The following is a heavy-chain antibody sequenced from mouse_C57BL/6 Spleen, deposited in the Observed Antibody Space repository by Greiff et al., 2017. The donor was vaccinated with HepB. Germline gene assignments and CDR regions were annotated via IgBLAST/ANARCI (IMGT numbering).Heavy chain of an antibody. CDR1: GFTFSDYG. V-gene: IGHV5-17*01. D-gene: IGHD1-1*01. CDR2: ISSGSSTI. Sequence: EVQLVESGGGLVKPGGSPKLSCAASGFTFSDYGMHWVRQAPEKGLEWVAYISSGSSTIYYADTVKGRFTISRDNAKNTLFLQMTSLRSEDTAMYYGARPLLLYYAMDYWGQGTSVTVSS. J-gene: IGHJ4*01. CDR3: ARPLLLYYAMDY.